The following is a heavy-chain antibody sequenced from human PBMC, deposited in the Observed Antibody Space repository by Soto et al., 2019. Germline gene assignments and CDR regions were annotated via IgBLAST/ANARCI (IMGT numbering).Heavy chain of an antibody. Sequence: SETLSLTCTVSGGSISSYYWSWIRQPPGKGLEWIGYIYYSGSTNYNPSLKSRVTISVDTSKNQFSLKLSSVTAADTAVYYCAREGRGDAFDIWGQGRMVTVSS. D-gene: IGHD3-10*01. CDR1: GGSISSYY. CDR3: AREGRGDAFDI. CDR2: IYYSGST. V-gene: IGHV4-59*01. J-gene: IGHJ3*02.